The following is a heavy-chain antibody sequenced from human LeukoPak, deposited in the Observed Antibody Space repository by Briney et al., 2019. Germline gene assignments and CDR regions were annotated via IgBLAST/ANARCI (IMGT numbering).Heavy chain of an antibody. J-gene: IGHJ4*02. V-gene: IGHV3-48*03. D-gene: IGHD3-22*01. Sequence: GGSLRLSCAASGFTFSSYEMNWVRQAPGKGLEWVSYISSSGSTIYYADSVKGRFTISRDNAKNSLYLQMNSLRAEDTAVYYCARKIDGYYYSWGQGTLVTVSS. CDR3: ARKIDGYYYS. CDR1: GFTFSSYE. CDR2: ISSSGSTI.